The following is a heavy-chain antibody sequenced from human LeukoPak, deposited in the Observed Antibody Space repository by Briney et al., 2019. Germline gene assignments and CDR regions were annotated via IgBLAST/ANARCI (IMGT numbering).Heavy chain of an antibody. CDR3: ARTAGTMVRGVITYYYGMDV. J-gene: IGHJ6*02. D-gene: IGHD3-10*01. Sequence: SEALSLTCTVSGGSISSGGYYWSWIRQHPGKGLEWIGYIYYSGSTYYNPSLKSRVTISVDTSKNQFSLKLSSATAADTAVYYCARTAGTMVRGVITYYYGMDVWGQGTTVTVSS. CDR2: IYYSGST. V-gene: IGHV4-31*03. CDR1: GGSISSGGYY.